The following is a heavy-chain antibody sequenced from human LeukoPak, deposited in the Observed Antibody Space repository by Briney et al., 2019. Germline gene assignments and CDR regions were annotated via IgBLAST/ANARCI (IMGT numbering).Heavy chain of an antibody. J-gene: IGHJ4*02. CDR3: TSTLGY. CDR1: GFTFSNAW. V-gene: IGHV3-15*01. CDR2: IKTKTDGGTT. Sequence: GGSLRLSCVGSGFTFSNAWMTWVRQAPGKGLEWVGRIKTKTDGGTTDYAAPVKGRFTISRDDSRNTLYLQMNSLRTEDTAVYYCTSTLGYWGQGALVTVSS.